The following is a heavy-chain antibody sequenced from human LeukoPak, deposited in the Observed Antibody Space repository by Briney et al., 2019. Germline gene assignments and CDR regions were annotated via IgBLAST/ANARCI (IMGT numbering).Heavy chain of an antibody. CDR2: IYYSGST. J-gene: IGHJ1*01. CDR3: ARDRYSYGDSEYFQH. D-gene: IGHD4-17*01. V-gene: IGHV4-59*12. Sequence: RASETLSLTCTVSGGSISSYYWSWIRQPPGKGLEWIGYIYYSGSTNYNPSLKSRVTISVDTSKNQFSLKLSSVTAADSAVYYCARDRYSYGDSEYFQHWGQGTLVTVSS. CDR1: GGSISSYY.